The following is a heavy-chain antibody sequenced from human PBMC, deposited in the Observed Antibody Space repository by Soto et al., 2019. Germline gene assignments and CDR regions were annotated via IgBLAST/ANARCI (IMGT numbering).Heavy chain of an antibody. Sequence: EVQLVESGGGLVQPGRSLRLSCAASGFTFDDYAMHWVRQAPGKGPEWVSGITWNSGSRGYAESVKGRFTISIDNAKNSLYLQMNSLRTEDTAWYYCAKSKGDLEILKTTVTTFWGPFHIWGQGTMVTVSS. J-gene: IGHJ3*02. V-gene: IGHV3-9*01. D-gene: IGHD4-17*01. CDR2: ITWNSGSR. CDR1: GFTFDDYA. CDR3: AKSKGDLEILKTTVTTFWGPFHI.